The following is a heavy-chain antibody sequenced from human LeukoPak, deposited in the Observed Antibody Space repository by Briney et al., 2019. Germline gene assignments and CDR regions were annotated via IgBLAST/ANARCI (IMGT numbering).Heavy chain of an antibody. D-gene: IGHD6-19*01. CDR1: GFTFSSYG. J-gene: IGHJ4*02. CDR3: AKDLGSSGWYPGFDH. CDR2: IRYDGSNK. Sequence: GGSLRLSCAASGFTFSSYGMHWVRQAPGKGLEWVAFIRYDGSNKYYADSVKGRFTISRDNAKNSLYLQMNSLRAEDMALYYCAKDLGSSGWYPGFDHWGQGTLVTVSS. V-gene: IGHV3-30*02.